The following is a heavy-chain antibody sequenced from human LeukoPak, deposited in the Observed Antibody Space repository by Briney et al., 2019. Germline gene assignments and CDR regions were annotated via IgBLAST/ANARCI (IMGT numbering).Heavy chain of an antibody. CDR1: GFTFSTYW. Sequence: GGSLRLSCASSGFTFSTYWMSWVRQAPGKGLEWVANIKQDGSEKDYVDSVKGRFTISRDNAKTSLYLQMNSLRAEDTAVYYCARMDEWQYFDSWGQGILVTVSS. CDR3: ARMDEWQYFDS. CDR2: IKQDGSEK. J-gene: IGHJ4*02. V-gene: IGHV3-7*01. D-gene: IGHD3-3*01.